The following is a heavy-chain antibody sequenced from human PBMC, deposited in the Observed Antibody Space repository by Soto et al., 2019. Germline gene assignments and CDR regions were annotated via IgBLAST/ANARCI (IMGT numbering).Heavy chain of an antibody. Sequence: SETLSLTCTVSGGSISSGGYYWSWIRQHPGKGLEWIGYIYYSGSTYYNPSLKSRVTISVDTSKNQFSLKLSSVTAADTAVYYCARHQTGSSWYYFDYWGQGTLVTVSS. J-gene: IGHJ4*02. V-gene: IGHV4-31*03. D-gene: IGHD6-13*01. CDR1: GGSISSGGYY. CDR3: ARHQTGSSWYYFDY. CDR2: IYYSGST.